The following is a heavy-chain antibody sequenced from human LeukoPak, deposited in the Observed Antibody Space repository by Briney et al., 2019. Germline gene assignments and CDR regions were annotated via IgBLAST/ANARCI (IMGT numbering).Heavy chain of an antibody. J-gene: IGHJ4*02. D-gene: IGHD3-3*01. CDR2: INHSGST. CDR1: GGSFSGYY. CDR3: ASSGRGYDFWSGYYTYYFDY. Sequence: PSETLSLTCAVYGGSFSGYYWSWIRQPPGKGLEWIGEINHSGSTNYNPSLKSRVTISVDTSKNQFSLKLSSVTAADTAVYYCASSGRGYDFWSGYYTYYFDYWGQGTLVTVSS. V-gene: IGHV4-34*01.